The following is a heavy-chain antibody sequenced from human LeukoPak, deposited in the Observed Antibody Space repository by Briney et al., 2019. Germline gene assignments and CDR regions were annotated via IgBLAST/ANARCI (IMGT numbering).Heavy chain of an antibody. V-gene: IGHV3-21*01. J-gene: IGHJ4*02. D-gene: IGHD3-3*01. CDR1: GFTFSSYS. Sequence: GGSLRLSCAASGFTFSSYSMNWVRQAPGKGLEWVSSISSSSSYIYYADSVKGRFTISRDNAKNSLYLQMNSLRAEDTAVYYCATSWGDFWSGYYPYYFDYWGQGTLVTVSS. CDR2: ISSSSSYI. CDR3: ATSWGDFWSGYYPYYFDY.